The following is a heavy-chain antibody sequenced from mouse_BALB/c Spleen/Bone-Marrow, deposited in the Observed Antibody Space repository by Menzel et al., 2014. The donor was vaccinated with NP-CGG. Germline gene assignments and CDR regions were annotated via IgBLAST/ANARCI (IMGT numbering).Heavy chain of an antibody. D-gene: IGHD2-4*01. CDR1: GYTFTSYY. J-gene: IGHJ4*01. V-gene: IGHV1S56*01. Sequence: VQLQQSGPELVKPGAPVRISCKASGYTFTSYYVHWGRQRPGQGLEWIGWIYPGDFNTKYNEKFKGKATLTAGKSSSTASMQVSSLTSEDSAVYFCARKSQRAYDSMDYWGQGTSVTVSS. CDR3: ARKSQRAYDSMDY. CDR2: IYPGDFNT.